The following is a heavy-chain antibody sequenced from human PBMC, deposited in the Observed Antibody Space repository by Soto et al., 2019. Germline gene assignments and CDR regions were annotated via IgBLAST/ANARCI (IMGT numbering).Heavy chain of an antibody. J-gene: IGHJ6*02. V-gene: IGHV3-30*03. CDR3: ARYSSSSNYYFGMDV. CDR2: TSFDGSNE. Sequence: QVQLVESGGGVVQPGRSLRLSCAASGFTFSSYGMHWVRQAPGKGLEWVAVTSFDGSNEYYVDSVRGRFTIFRDNSKNPLYLQMNSLRADDTARYYCARYSSSSNYYFGMDVWGQGTTVTVSS. CDR1: GFTFSSYG. D-gene: IGHD6-6*01.